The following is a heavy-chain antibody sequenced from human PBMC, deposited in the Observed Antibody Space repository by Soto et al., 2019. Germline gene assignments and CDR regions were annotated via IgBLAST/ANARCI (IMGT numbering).Heavy chain of an antibody. Sequence: SETLSLTCTVSGGSISSGGYYWSWIRQHPGKGLEWIGYIYYSGSTYYNPSLKSRVTISVDTSKNQFSLKLSSVTAADTAVYYCARDSGASHYYGMDVWGQGTTVTVSS. CDR3: ARDSGASHYYGMDV. CDR2: IYYSGST. D-gene: IGHD3-10*01. CDR1: GGSISSGGYY. J-gene: IGHJ6*02. V-gene: IGHV4-30-4*08.